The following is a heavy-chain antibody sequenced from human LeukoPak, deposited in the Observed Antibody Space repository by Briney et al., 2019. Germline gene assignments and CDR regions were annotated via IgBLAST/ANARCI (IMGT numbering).Heavy chain of an antibody. CDR1: GFIFSDSY. Sequence: GGSLRLSCVVSGFIFSDSYMTWIRQTPGKGLESLAYISGSGSDIYYADSVKGRSTISRDNAKNSLYLQMNSLRPEDTALYYCSTDPRLLIYWGHGTLVTVSS. D-gene: IGHD2-8*01. J-gene: IGHJ4*01. CDR2: ISGSGSDI. CDR3: STDPRLLIY. V-gene: IGHV3-11*01.